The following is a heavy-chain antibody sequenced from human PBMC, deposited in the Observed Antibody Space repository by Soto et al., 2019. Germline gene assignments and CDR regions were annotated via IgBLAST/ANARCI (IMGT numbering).Heavy chain of an antibody. V-gene: IGHV4-39*01. CDR3: ARPNPTDYGDYTFDY. CDR2: IYYSGST. D-gene: IGHD4-17*01. CDR1: GGSISSSSYY. J-gene: IGHJ4*02. Sequence: QLQLQESGPGLVKPSETLSLTCTVSGGSISSSSYYWGWIRQPPGKGLEWIGSIYYSGSTYYNPSLKSRVTISVDTSKNQFSLKLSSVTAADTAVYYCARPNPTDYGDYTFDYWGQGTLVTVSS.